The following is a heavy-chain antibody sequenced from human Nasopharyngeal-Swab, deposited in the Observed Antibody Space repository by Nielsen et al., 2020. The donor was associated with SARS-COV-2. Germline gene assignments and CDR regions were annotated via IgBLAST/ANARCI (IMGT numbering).Heavy chain of an antibody. CDR2: IYHSGST. CDR3: ARVKTEGIFGVVNYFDY. Sequence: SETLSLTCAVSGGSISSSNWWSWVRQPPGKGLEWIGEIYHSGSTNYNPSLKSRVTISVDKSKNQFSLKLSSVTAADTAVYYCARVKTEGIFGVVNYFDYWGQGTLVTVSS. V-gene: IGHV4-4*02. CDR1: GGSISSSNW. J-gene: IGHJ4*02. D-gene: IGHD3-3*01.